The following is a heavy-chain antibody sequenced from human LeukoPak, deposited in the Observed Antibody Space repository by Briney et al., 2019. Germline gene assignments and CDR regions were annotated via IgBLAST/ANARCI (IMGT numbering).Heavy chain of an antibody. Sequence: GGSLRLSCAASGFTFSSYGMSWVRQAPGKGLEGVTFIRYDGSNKYYADSVKGRFTISRDNSKNTLYLQMNSLRVEDTAVYYCAKDLSKGLLYRRGMYYFDYWGQGILVTVSS. D-gene: IGHD3-3*01. J-gene: IGHJ4*02. CDR1: GFTFSSYG. CDR3: AKDLSKGLLYRRGMYYFDY. CDR2: IRYDGSNK. V-gene: IGHV3-30*02.